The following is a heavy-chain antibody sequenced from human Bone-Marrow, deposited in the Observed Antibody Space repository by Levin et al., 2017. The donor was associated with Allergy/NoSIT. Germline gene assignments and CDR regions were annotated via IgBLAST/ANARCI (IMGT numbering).Heavy chain of an antibody. J-gene: IGHJ3*01. D-gene: IGHD3-10*01. V-gene: IGHV3-21*01. CDR2: ISSSGSHI. Sequence: KGLEWVSLISSSGSHIYYSDSVRGRFTISRDNAKYTLSLQMNSLRVEDTAVYYCARVRHRVREEAFDLWGQGTMVSVSS. CDR3: ARVRHRVREEAFDL.